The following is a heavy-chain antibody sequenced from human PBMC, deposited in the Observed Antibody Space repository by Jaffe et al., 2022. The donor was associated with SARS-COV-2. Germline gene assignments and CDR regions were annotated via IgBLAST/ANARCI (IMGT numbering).Heavy chain of an antibody. Sequence: EVQLLESGGGLVQPGGSLRLSCAASGFTFSSYAMSWVRQAPGKGLEWVSAISGSGGSTYYADSVKGRFTISRDNSKNTLYLQMNSLRAEDTAVYYCAKDPGGSYGDYNNWFDPWGQGTLVTVSS. CDR2: ISGSGGST. D-gene: IGHD4-17*01. J-gene: IGHJ5*02. CDR1: GFTFSSYA. V-gene: IGHV3-23*01. CDR3: AKDPGGSYGDYNNWFDP.